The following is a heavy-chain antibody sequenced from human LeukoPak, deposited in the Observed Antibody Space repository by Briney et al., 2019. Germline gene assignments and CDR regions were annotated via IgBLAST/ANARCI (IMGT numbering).Heavy chain of an antibody. CDR2: ISGSGGST. CDR1: GFTFSSYA. D-gene: IGHD6-6*01. Sequence: PGGSLRLSCSASGFTFSSYAMSWVRRAPGKGLEWVSAISGSGGSTYNADSVKGRFTISRDNAKNSLYLQMNSLRPEDTAVYFCARDRHVPGLYYYYMDVWGKGTTVTVSS. V-gene: IGHV3-23*01. J-gene: IGHJ6*03. CDR3: ARDRHVPGLYYYYMDV.